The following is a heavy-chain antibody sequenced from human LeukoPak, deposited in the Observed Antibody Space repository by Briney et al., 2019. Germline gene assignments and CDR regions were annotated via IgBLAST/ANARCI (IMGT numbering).Heavy chain of an antibody. V-gene: IGHV3-23*01. J-gene: IGHJ4*02. Sequence: GGSLRLSCAASGLTFSAYSMSWVRQAPGKGLEWVSAISGSGGSTYYADSVKGRFTISRDNSKNTLYLQMNSLRAEDTAVYYCAKGPLLWFGELLNLGYYFDYWGQGTLVTVSS. CDR1: GLTFSAYS. CDR3: AKGPLLWFGELLNLGYYFDY. CDR2: ISGSGGST. D-gene: IGHD3-10*01.